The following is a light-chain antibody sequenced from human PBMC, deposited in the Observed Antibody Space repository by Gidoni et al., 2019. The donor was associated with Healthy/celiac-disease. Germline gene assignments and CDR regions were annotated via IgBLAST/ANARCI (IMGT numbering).Light chain of an antibody. J-gene: IGKJ3*01. CDR3: QQRYSSLFT. CDR2: AAS. Sequence: DIQMTQSPSSLSASVGDRDTITCRASQSISSYLNWYQQKPGKAPKLLIYAASSLQSGVPSRFSGSGSGTDFTLTISSLQPEDFATYYCQQRYSSLFTFGPGTKVDIK. CDR1: QSISSY. V-gene: IGKV1-39*01.